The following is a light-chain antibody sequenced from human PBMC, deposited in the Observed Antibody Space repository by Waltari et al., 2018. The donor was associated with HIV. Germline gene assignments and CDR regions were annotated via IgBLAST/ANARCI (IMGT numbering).Light chain of an antibody. CDR3: AAWDDSLNGVV. Sequence: QSVLTQPPSASGTPGQRVTISCSGSSSNIGSNTVSWYRQLPGTAPKLLIYNNNQRPSGAPDRFSGSKAGPSASLAISGLQSEDEANYYCAAWDDSLNGVVFGGGTKLTVL. V-gene: IGLV1-44*01. J-gene: IGLJ2*01. CDR1: SSNIGSNT. CDR2: NNN.